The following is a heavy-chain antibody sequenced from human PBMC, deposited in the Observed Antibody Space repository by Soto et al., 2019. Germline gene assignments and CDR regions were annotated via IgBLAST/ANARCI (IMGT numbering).Heavy chain of an antibody. D-gene: IGHD1-1*01. CDR3: ARGGITTHNHRDAFAI. CDR2: IIPIFGTA. J-gene: IGHJ3*02. V-gene: IGHV1-69*13. Sequence: SVKVSCKASVGTFSSYAISWVRQAPGQGLEWMGGIIPIFGTANYAQKFQGRVTITADESTSTAYMELSSLRSEDTAVYYCARGGITTHNHRDAFAISAQGTMVTVSS. CDR1: VGTFSSYA.